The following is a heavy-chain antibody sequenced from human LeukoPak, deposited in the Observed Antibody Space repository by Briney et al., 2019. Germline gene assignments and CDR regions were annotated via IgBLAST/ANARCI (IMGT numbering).Heavy chain of an antibody. CDR1: GGSISSSSYY. CDR3: ARDGDIAAAGTVDY. V-gene: IGHV4-39*07. J-gene: IGHJ4*02. Sequence: PSETLSLTCTVFGGSISSSSYYWGWIRQPPGKGLEWIGSIYYSGSTYYNPSLKSRVTISVDTSKNQFSLKLSSVTAADTAVYYCARDGDIAAAGTVDYWGQGTLVTVSS. D-gene: IGHD6-13*01. CDR2: IYYSGST.